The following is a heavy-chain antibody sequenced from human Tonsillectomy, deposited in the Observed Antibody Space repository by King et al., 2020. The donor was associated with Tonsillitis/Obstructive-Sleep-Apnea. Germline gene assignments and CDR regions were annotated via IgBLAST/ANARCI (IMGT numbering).Heavy chain of an antibody. CDR1: GFTFSSYW. V-gene: IGHV3-7*01. CDR2: IKQDGSEK. J-gene: IGHJ4*02. Sequence: EMQLVQSGGGLVQPGGSLRLSCAASGFTFSSYWMSWVRQAPGKGLEWVANIKQDGSEKYYVDSVRGRFTISRDNAKNSLYLQMKSLRAEDTAVYYCASGGSDFWSGYPHYFDYWGQGTLVTVSS. CDR3: ASGGSDFWSGYPHYFDY. D-gene: IGHD3-3*01.